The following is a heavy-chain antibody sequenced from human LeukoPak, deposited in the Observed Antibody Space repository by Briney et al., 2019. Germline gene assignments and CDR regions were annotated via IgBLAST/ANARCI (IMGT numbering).Heavy chain of an antibody. CDR3: ARELVVGPAEYFQH. J-gene: IGHJ1*01. V-gene: IGHV3-7*01. Sequence: GGSLRLSCTASGFTFSSSLMSWVRQAPGKGLEWVANIYPGGSEKYYLGSVKGRFTISRDNAKNSMYLQMKNLRAEDTAVYYCARELVVGPAEYFQHWGQGTLVILSS. CDR1: GFTFSSSL. D-gene: IGHD2-8*02. CDR2: IYPGGSEK.